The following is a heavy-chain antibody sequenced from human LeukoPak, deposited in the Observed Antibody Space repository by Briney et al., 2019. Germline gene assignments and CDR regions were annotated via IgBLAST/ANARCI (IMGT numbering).Heavy chain of an antibody. Sequence: SETLSLTCTVSGGSISSYYWSWIRQPAGRGLEWIGRIYTSGSTNYNPSLKSRVTMSVDTSKNQFSLKLSSVTAADTAVYYCARFGYCSSTGCYEDAFDIWGQGTMVTVSS. J-gene: IGHJ3*02. CDR2: IYTSGST. D-gene: IGHD2-2*01. CDR1: GGSISSYY. CDR3: ARFGYCSSTGCYEDAFDI. V-gene: IGHV4-4*07.